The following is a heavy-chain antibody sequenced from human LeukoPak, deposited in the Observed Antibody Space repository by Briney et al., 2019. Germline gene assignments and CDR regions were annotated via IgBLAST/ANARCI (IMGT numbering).Heavy chain of an antibody. J-gene: IGHJ6*02. CDR3: ARGTDYYGMDV. V-gene: IGHV4-31*03. CDR2: IFNSGT. CDR1: GGSVSSGDYY. Sequence: SQTLSLTCTVSGGSVSSGDYYWSWIRQHPGKGLEWIGYIFNSGTYYNPSLKSRVTTSVDTSENQFSLKLNSVTAADTAVYYCARGTDYYGMDVWGQGTAVTVSS.